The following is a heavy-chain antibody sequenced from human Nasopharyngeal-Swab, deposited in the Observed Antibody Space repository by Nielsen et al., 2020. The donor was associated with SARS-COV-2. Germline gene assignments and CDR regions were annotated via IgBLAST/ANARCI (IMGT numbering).Heavy chain of an antibody. CDR2: ISYDGSNK. J-gene: IGHJ5*02. V-gene: IGHV3-30*04. D-gene: IGHD3-22*01. CDR1: GFTFSSYA. Sequence: GESLKISCAASGFTFSSYAMHWVRQAPGKGLEWVAVISYDGSNKYYADSVKGRFTISRDNSKNTLYLQMNSLRAEGTAVYYCARDPNYYDRGNWFDPWGQGTLVTVSS. CDR3: ARDPNYYDRGNWFDP.